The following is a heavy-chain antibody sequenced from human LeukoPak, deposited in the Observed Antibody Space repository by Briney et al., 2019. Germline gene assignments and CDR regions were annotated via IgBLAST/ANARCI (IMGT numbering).Heavy chain of an antibody. V-gene: IGHV3-23*01. CDR1: GFTFSSYA. D-gene: IGHD6-13*01. J-gene: IGHJ4*02. CDR3: ARKEGSSWTFDY. Sequence: GGSLRLSCAASGFTFSSYAMSWVRQAPGEGLEWVSAISGSGGSTYYADSVKGRFTISRDNSKSTLYLQMNSLRAEDTAVYYCARKEGSSWTFDYWGQGTLVTVSS. CDR2: ISGSGGST.